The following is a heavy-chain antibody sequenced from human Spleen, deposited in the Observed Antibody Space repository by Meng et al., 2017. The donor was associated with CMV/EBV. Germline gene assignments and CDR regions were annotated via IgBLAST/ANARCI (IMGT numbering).Heavy chain of an antibody. D-gene: IGHD2-2*01. V-gene: IGHV3-74*01. CDR3: ARPHLGYCSSTSCYNYFDD. CDR2: INSDGSST. CDR1: GFTFSSYW. Sequence: GESLKISCAASGFTFSSYWMHWVRQAPGKGLVWVSRINSDGSSTNYADSVKGRFTISRDNSKSTLYLQVNSLRAGDTAVYYCARPHLGYCSSTSCYNYFDDWGQGTLVTVSS. J-gene: IGHJ4*02.